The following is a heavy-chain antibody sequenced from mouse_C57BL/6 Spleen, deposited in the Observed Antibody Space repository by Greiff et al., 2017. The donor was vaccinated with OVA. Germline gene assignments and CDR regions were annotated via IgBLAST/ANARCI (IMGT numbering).Heavy chain of an antibody. D-gene: IGHD2-2*01. CDR2: IYPGSGST. Sequence: QVQLQQPGAELVKPGASVTMSCKASGYTFTSYWITWVKQRPGQGLEWIGDIYPGSGSTNYNEKFKSKATLTVDTSSSTAYMQLSSLTSEDSAVYYCARGGGYPYYFDYWGQGTTLTVSS. CDR3: ARGGGYPYYFDY. CDR1: GYTFTSYW. J-gene: IGHJ2*01. V-gene: IGHV1-55*01.